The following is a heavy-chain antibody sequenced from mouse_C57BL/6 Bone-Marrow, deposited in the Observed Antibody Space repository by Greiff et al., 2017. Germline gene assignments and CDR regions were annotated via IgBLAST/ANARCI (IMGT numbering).Heavy chain of an antibody. CDR1: GFNIKDYY. Sequence: VQLKQSGAELVKPGASVKLSCTASGFNIKDYYMHWVKQRTEQGLEWIGRIDPEDGETKYAPNFQGKATITADTSSNTAYLQLSSLTSEDTAVYYCARSRGLGRGAGFAYWGQGTLVTVSA. CDR3: ARSRGLGRGAGFAY. D-gene: IGHD2-4*01. CDR2: IDPEDGET. J-gene: IGHJ3*01. V-gene: IGHV14-2*01.